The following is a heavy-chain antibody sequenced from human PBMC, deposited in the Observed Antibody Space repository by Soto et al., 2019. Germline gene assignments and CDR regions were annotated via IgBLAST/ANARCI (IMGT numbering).Heavy chain of an antibody. CDR3: ARSGPYSSSSGDYYYGMDV. D-gene: IGHD6-6*01. Sequence: SVKVSCTASGGTFSSYASSWARKAPGQGLEWMGGIIPIFGTANYAQKFQGRVTITADESTSTAYMELSSLRSEDTAVYYCARSGPYSSSSGDYYYGMDVWGQGTTVTVSS. CDR2: IIPIFGTA. CDR1: GGTFSSYA. V-gene: IGHV1-69*01. J-gene: IGHJ6*02.